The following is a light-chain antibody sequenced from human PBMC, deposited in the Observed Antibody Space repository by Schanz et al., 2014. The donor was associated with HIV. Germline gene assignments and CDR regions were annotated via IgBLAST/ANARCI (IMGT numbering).Light chain of an antibody. CDR1: SSNIGNNY. J-gene: IGLJ2*01. CDR3: ATWDRTLSAVV. CDR2: GTH. V-gene: IGLV1-51*01. Sequence: QSVLTQPPSVSAAPGQKVTISCSGSSSNIGNNYVSWYQQLPGTAPKLLIYGTHDRLSEIPDRFSGSKTGTSATLAIVGLQTGDEADYYCATWDRTLSAVVFGGGTKLTVL.